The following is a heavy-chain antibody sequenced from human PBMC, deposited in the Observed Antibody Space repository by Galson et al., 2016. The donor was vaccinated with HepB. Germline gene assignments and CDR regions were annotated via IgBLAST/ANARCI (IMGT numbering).Heavy chain of an antibody. CDR1: GFMFSTYW. Sequence: SLRLSCAASGFMFSTYWMQWVRQAPGEGLVWVSLIDPDGTTIDYADSVRGRFSISRGNAKNTMSLQMNSLRVEDMGVYYCVRDSGTYPGYYDFWGQGTLVTVSS. J-gene: IGHJ4*02. D-gene: IGHD1-26*01. CDR2: IDPDGTTI. CDR3: VRDSGTYPGYYDF. V-gene: IGHV3-74*01.